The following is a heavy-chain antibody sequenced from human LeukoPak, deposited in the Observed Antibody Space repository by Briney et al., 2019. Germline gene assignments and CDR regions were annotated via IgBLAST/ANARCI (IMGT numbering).Heavy chain of an antibody. Sequence: ASVKVSCKASGYTFTSYYIFWVRQAPGQGLEWMGIINPSTGSTSYEQKFQGRVTMTRDTSTSTVYMEMSSLRSEDTAVYYCARDRYYYDSSDPPGAFDIWGQGTMVTVSS. V-gene: IGHV1-46*01. CDR1: GYTFTSYY. J-gene: IGHJ3*02. D-gene: IGHD3-22*01. CDR3: ARDRYYYDSSDPPGAFDI. CDR2: INPSTGST.